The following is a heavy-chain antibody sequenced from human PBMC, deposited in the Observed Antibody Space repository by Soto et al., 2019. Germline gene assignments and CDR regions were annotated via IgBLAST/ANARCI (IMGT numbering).Heavy chain of an antibody. CDR3: AKDGYRNSFFPTKLEH. V-gene: IGHV3-23*01. Sequence: GGSLRLSCAASGFTFSSYALTWVRQAPGKGLEWVSGVSYSGGRTYYADSVQGRFTISRDNSKNTRYLQMNRLRAEDTAIYYCAKDGYRNSFFPTKLEHWGQGTLVTVSS. CDR2: VSYSGGRT. J-gene: IGHJ1*01. D-gene: IGHD6-6*01. CDR1: GFTFSSYA.